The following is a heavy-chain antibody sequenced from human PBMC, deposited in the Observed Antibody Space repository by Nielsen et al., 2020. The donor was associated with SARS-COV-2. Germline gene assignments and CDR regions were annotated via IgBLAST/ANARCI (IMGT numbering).Heavy chain of an antibody. CDR3: ARDKIVVVPAAGGEYYYGMDV. V-gene: IGHV1-2*02. D-gene: IGHD2-2*01. CDR1: GYTFTSYD. J-gene: IGHJ6*02. CDR2: INPNSGGT. Sequence: ASVKVSCKASGYTFTSYDINWVRQAPGQGLEWMGWINPNSGGTNYAQKFQGRVTMTRDTSISTAYMELSRLRSDDTAVYYCARDKIVVVPAAGGEYYYGMDVWGQGTTVTVSS.